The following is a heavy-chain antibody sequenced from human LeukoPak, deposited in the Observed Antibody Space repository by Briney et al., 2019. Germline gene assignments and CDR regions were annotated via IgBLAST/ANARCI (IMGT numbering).Heavy chain of an antibody. V-gene: IGHV3-23*01. Sequence: GSLRLSCAASGFTFSSYAMSWVRQAPGKGLEWVSAISGSGGSTYYADSVKGRFTISRDNSKNTLYLQMNSLRAEETAVYYCAKDSTGAKYYDILTGLRLFFDYWGQGTLVTVSS. CDR1: GFTFSSYA. J-gene: IGHJ4*02. CDR2: ISGSGGST. CDR3: AKDSTGAKYYDILTGLRLFFDY. D-gene: IGHD3-9*01.